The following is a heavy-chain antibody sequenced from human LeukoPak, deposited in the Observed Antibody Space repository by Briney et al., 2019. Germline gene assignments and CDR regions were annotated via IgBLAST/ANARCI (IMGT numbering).Heavy chain of an antibody. J-gene: IGHJ3*02. V-gene: IGHV5-51*01. CDR1: GYSFTSYW. D-gene: IGHD3-22*01. CDR3: ARPADYYDSSGYPDAFDI. CDR2: IYPGDSDT. Sequence: GESLKISCKGSGYSFTSYWIGWVRQMPGKGLEWMGIIYPGDSDTRYSPSFQGQVTISADKSISTAYLQWSSLKASDTAMYYCARPADYYDSSGYPDAFDIWGQGTMVTVSS.